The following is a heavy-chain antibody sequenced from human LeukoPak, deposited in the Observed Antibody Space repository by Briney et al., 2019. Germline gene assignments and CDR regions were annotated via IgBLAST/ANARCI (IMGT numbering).Heavy chain of an antibody. V-gene: IGHV3-21*01. J-gene: IGHJ4*02. D-gene: IGHD3-10*01. CDR2: ITSSSIYK. Sequence: GGSLRLSCAASGFTFSSYSMNWVRQAPGKGLEWVSSITSSSIYKYYADSMKGRFTISRDNAKNSLYLQMDSLRAEDAAVYYCARDGITMRILEYWGQGTLVTVSS. CDR3: ARDGITMRILEY. CDR1: GFTFSSYS.